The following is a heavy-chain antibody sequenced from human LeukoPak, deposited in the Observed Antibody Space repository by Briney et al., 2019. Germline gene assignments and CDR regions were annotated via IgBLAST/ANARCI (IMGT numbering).Heavy chain of an antibody. D-gene: IGHD2-2*01. CDR3: ARGAVVVPAAI. CDR2: ISSSGSTI. V-gene: IGHV3-11*01. Sequence: GGSLRLSCAASGFTFSDYYMSWLRQAPGKGLEWVSYISSSGSTIYYADSVQGRFTISRDNAKNSLYLQMNSLRAEDTAVYYCARGAVVVPAAIWGQGTLVTVSS. CDR1: GFTFSDYY. J-gene: IGHJ4*02.